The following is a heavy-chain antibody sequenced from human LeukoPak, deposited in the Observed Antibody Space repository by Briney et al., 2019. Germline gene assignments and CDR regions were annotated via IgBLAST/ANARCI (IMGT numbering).Heavy chain of an antibody. CDR3: AKLREPFDY. J-gene: IGHJ4*02. D-gene: IGHD1-14*01. CDR2: ISYDGSNK. CDR1: GFTFSSYG. V-gene: IGHV3-30*18. Sequence: GGSLRLSCAASGFTFSSYGMHWVRQAPGKGLEWVAVISYDGSNKYYADSVKGRFTISRDNSKNTLYLQMNSLRAEDTAVYYCAKLREPFDYWGQGTLATVSS.